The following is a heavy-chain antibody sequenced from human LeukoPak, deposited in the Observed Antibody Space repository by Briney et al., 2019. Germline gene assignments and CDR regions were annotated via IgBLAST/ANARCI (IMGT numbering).Heavy chain of an antibody. CDR1: GDSFTSVTDY. V-gene: IGHV4-39*07. J-gene: IGHJ3*02. Sequence: SETLSLTCTVSGDSFTSVTDYWAWIRQPPGKGLEWIASGDYSGGTYYNPSLESRVVISVDTSKNQFSLKLSSVTAADTAVYYCARVPLPTPVGEYGDGSDAFDIWGQGTMVTVSS. D-gene: IGHD1-26*01. CDR2: GDYSGGT. CDR3: ARVPLPTPVGEYGDGSDAFDI.